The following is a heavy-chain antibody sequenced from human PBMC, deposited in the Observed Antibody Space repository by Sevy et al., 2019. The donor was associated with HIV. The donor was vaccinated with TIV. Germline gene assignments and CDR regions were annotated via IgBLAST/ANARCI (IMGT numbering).Heavy chain of an antibody. D-gene: IGHD5-18*01. CDR1: GFTFDDYG. Sequence: GGSLRLSCAASGFTFDDYGMSWVRQAPGKGLEWVSGINWNGGSTGYADSVKGRFTTSRDNAKNSLYLQVNSMRAEDTALYYCARHGYGYGYHALLDYYYGMDVWGQGTTVTVSS. V-gene: IGHV3-20*04. J-gene: IGHJ6*02. CDR2: INWNGGST. CDR3: ARHGYGYGYHALLDYYYGMDV.